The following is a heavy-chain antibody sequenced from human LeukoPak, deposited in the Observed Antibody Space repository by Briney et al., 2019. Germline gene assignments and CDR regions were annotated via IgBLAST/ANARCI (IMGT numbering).Heavy chain of an antibody. Sequence: SETLSLTCTVSGDSITSGSYYWAWIRQPPGKGLEWTGYIYYSGSTNYNPSLKSRVTISVDTSKNQFSLKLSSVTAADTAIYYCARAVSGRFDYWGQGTLVTVSS. D-gene: IGHD6-19*01. V-gene: IGHV4-61*05. CDR2: IYYSGST. CDR1: GDSITSGSYY. CDR3: ARAVSGRFDY. J-gene: IGHJ4*02.